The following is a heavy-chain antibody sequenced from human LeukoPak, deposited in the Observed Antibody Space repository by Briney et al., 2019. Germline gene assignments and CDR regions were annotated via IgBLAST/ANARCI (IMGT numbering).Heavy chain of an antibody. CDR1: GGSISSGDYY. CDR2: IYYSGST. CDR3: ARGPYYSGSYYVAFDI. J-gene: IGHJ3*02. V-gene: IGHV4-61*08. Sequence: SETLSLTRTVSGGSISSGDYYWSWICQPPGKGLEWIGYIYYSGSTNYNPSLKSRVTISVDTSKNQFSLKLSSVTAADTAVYYCARGPYYSGSYYVAFDIWGQGTMVTVSS. D-gene: IGHD1-26*01.